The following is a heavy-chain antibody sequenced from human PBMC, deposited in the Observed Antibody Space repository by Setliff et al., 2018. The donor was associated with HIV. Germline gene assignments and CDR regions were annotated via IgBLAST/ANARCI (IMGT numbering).Heavy chain of an antibody. CDR3: ARVGYNDDSGYPYNWFDP. V-gene: IGHV4-59*01. CDR2: AHYSGSN. Sequence: PSETLSLTCTVSGGSIRSYYWSWIRQPPGKGLEWLGHAHYSGSNKNNPSLRSRISMAVDTSKNQASLKLSSVTAADTAVYYCARVGYNDDSGYPYNWFDPWGQGTLVTVSS. J-gene: IGHJ5*02. CDR1: GGSIRSYY. D-gene: IGHD3-22*01.